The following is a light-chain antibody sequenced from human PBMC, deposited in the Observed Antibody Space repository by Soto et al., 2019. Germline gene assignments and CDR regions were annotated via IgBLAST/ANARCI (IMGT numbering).Light chain of an antibody. CDR3: HQYGSSPRT. J-gene: IGKJ1*01. V-gene: IGKV3-20*01. Sequence: EIVLTQSPGTLSLSPGERATLSCRASQRVSTTYLAWYQQKPGQAPRLLISGASSRATGIPDRFSGSGSGTDFILTISRLEAEDFAVYYCHQYGSSPRTFGQGTRVEIK. CDR1: QRVSTTY. CDR2: GAS.